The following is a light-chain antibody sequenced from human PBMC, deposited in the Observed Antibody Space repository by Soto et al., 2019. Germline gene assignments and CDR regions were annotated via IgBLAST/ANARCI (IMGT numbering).Light chain of an antibody. V-gene: IGLV4-69*01. CDR3: QTWDTGARVV. CDR2: LSSDGSH. CDR1: SGHSSYA. Sequence: QLVLTQSPSASASLGASVKLTCTLSSGHSSYAIAWHQQQPEKGPRYLMKLSSDGSHSKGDGIPDRFSGSSSGAERYLTISSLQSEDEADCYCQTWDTGARVVFGGGTKLTGL. J-gene: IGLJ2*01.